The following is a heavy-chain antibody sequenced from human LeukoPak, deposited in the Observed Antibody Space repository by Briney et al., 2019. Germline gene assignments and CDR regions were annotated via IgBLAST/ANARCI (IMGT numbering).Heavy chain of an antibody. J-gene: IGHJ4*02. D-gene: IGHD6-19*01. CDR2: LYYSGTT. CDR3: AREAGSSGSFDY. CDR1: GGSISSYY. Sequence: SETLSLTCTVSGGSISSYYWNWIRQPPGKGLEWIGYLYYSGTTNYNPSLKSRVAISVDTSKNQFSLKLTSVTAADTAVYYCAREAGSSGSFDYWGQGTLVTVSS. V-gene: IGHV4-59*01.